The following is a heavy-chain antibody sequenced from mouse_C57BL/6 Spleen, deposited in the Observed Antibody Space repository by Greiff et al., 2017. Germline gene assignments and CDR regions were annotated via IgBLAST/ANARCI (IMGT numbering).Heavy chain of an antibody. V-gene: IGHV5-4*03. CDR2: ISDGGSYT. Sequence: EVKLVESGGGLVKPGGSLKLSCAASGFTFSSYAMSWVRQTPEKRLEWVATISDGGSYTYYPDNVKGRFTISRYNAKNNLYLQMSHLKSEDTAMYYCARANWDGFDYWGQGTTLTVSS. CDR1: GFTFSSYA. CDR3: ARANWDGFDY. J-gene: IGHJ2*01. D-gene: IGHD4-1*01.